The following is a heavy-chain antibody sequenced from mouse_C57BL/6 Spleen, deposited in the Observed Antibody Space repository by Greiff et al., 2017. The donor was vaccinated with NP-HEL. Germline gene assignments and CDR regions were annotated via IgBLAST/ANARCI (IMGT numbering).Heavy chain of an antibody. D-gene: IGHD1-1*01. V-gene: IGHV1-12*01. Sequence: ESGAELVRPGASVKMSCKASGYTFTSYNMHWVKQTPRQGLEWIGAIYPGNGDTSYNQKFKGKATLTVDKSSSTAYMQLSSLTSEDSAVYFCARSYYGSSYDGYFDVWGTGTTVTVPS. CDR3: ARSYYGSSYDGYFDV. J-gene: IGHJ1*03. CDR1: GYTFTSYN. CDR2: IYPGNGDT.